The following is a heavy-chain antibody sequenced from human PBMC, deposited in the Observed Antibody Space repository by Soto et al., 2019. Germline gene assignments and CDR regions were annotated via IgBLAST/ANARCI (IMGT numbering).Heavy chain of an antibody. Sequence: QVQLVESGGGLVKPGGSLRLSCAASGFTFSDYYMTWIRQAPGKGLEWVSGISLSSGFTNYADSVKGRFTISSDNANNSLYLQTDCLRAEQTGVYYWARGVLYSGYDLAFEYWGLGTLCTVSS. D-gene: IGHD5-12*01. CDR1: GFTFSDYY. V-gene: IGHV3-11*06. CDR3: ARGVLYSGYDLAFEY. J-gene: IGHJ4*02. CDR2: ISLSSGFT.